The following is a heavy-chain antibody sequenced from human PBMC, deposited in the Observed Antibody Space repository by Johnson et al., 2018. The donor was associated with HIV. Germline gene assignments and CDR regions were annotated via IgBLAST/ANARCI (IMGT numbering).Heavy chain of an antibody. CDR1: GFTFSSYG. CDR3: AKSSDEYSSSSDAFDI. J-gene: IGHJ3*02. V-gene: IGHV3-30*18. CDR2: ISYDGSDK. D-gene: IGHD6-6*01. Sequence: QVQLVESGGGVVQPGRSLRLSCAASGFTFSSYGMHWVRQAPCKGLEWAAVISYDGSDKYYADSVKGRFTISRDNAKNSLYLQINSLRAEDTAVYYCAKSSDEYSSSSDAFDIWGQGTMVTVSS.